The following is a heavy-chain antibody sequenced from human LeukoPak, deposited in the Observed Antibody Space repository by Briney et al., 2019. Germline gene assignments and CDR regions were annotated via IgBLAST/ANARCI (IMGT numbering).Heavy chain of an antibody. CDR3: ARPAHDYGGLPTWFDP. J-gene: IGHJ5*02. Sequence: KPSETLSLTCTVSGGSISSYYWSWIRQPAGKGLEWIGRIYTSGSTNYNPSLKSRVTISVDTSKNQFSLKLSSVTAADTAVYYCARPAHDYGGLPTWFDPWGQGTLVTVSS. CDR2: IYTSGST. V-gene: IGHV4-4*07. D-gene: IGHD4-23*01. CDR1: GGSISSYY.